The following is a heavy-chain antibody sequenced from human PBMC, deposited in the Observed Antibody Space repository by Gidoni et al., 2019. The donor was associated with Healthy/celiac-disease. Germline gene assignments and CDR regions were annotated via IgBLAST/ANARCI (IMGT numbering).Heavy chain of an antibody. Sequence: EVQLLESGGGLVQPGGSLSLSCAASGFTFSSYAMSCVRQAPGKGLEWVSAISGSGGSTYYADSVKGRFTISRDNSKNTRYLQMNSLRAEDTAVYYCAKFSRATVTTGFDYWGQGTLVTVSS. V-gene: IGHV3-23*01. J-gene: IGHJ4*02. CDR1: GFTFSSYA. D-gene: IGHD4-17*01. CDR2: ISGSGGST. CDR3: AKFSRATVTTGFDY.